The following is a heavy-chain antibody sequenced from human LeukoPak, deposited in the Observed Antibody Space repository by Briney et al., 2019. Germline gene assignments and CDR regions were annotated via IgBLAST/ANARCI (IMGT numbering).Heavy chain of an antibody. CDR2: TYYRSTWYN. J-gene: IGHJ5*02. CDR1: GDSVSSNSVS. V-gene: IGHV6-1*01. Sequence: SQTFSLTCAISGDSVSSNSVSWNWIRQSPSRGLEWLGRTYYRSTWYNDYAVSVRGRITVNPDTSKNQFSLHLNSVTPEDTAVYYCARRLTQYDCFDPWGQGILVTVSS. CDR3: ARRLTQYDCFDP. D-gene: IGHD2-2*01.